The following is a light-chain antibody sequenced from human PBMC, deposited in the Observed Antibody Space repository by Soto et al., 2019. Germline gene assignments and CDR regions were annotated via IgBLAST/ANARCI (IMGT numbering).Light chain of an antibody. Sequence: AIPLIQFPSSMSVWARDRVTXTCRASQGIRNDLGWYQQKPGKAPKLLIYAASILKSGVPSRFSGSGSGTDFTLTISSLQPEDFAAYYCLQDYNSPWTFGQGTKVDIK. CDR3: LQDYNSPWT. V-gene: IGKV1-6*01. J-gene: IGKJ1*01. CDR1: QGIRND. CDR2: AAS.